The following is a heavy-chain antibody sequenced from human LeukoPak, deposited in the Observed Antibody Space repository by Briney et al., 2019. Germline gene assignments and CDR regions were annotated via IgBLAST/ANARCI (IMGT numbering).Heavy chain of an antibody. CDR3: ARDRGATDY. CDR1: GGSFSGYY. Sequence: SETLSLTCAVYGGSFSGYYWSWIRQPPGKGLEWIGEINHSGSTNYNPSLKSRVTISVDTSKNQSSLKLSSVTAADTAVYYCARDRGATDYWGQGTLVTVSS. CDR2: INHSGST. V-gene: IGHV4-34*01. D-gene: IGHD1-26*01. J-gene: IGHJ4*02.